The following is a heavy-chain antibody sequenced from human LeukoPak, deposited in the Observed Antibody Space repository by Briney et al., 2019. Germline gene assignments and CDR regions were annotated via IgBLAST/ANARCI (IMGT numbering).Heavy chain of an antibody. V-gene: IGHV3-23*01. CDR3: ARERGIYDYYFDY. CDR1: GFTFISYG. J-gene: IGHJ4*02. Sequence: GGSLRLSCAASGFTFISYGMSWVRQAPGKGLEWVADISLSGDNMFYADSVKGRFTISRDNSNNTVSLQMNSLRVDDTAVYYCARERGIYDYYFDYWGQGTLVTVSS. D-gene: IGHD5/OR15-5a*01. CDR2: ISLSGDNM.